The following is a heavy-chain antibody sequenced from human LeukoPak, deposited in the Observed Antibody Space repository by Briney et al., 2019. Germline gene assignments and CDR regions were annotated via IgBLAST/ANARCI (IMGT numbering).Heavy chain of an antibody. CDR1: GGSISSYY. J-gene: IGHJ5*02. CDR2: IYYSGST. D-gene: IGHD3-10*01. Sequence: PSETLSLTCTVSGGSISSYYWSWIRQPPGKGLEWIGYIYYSGSTNYNPSLKSRVTISVDTSKNQFSLKLSSVTPEDTAVYYCVGGGLVRGVTHWFDPWGQGTLVTVSS. V-gene: IGHV4-59*12. CDR3: VGGGLVRGVTHWFDP.